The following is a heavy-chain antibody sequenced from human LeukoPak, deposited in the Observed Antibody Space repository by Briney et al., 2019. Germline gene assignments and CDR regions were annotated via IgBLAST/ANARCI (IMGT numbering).Heavy chain of an antibody. D-gene: IGHD2-21*01. J-gene: IGHJ4*02. CDR3: ARREHGDSHENYFDY. V-gene: IGHV5-51*01. Sequence: GESLKISCKGSGYSFTSYWIGWVRQMPGEGLEWMGIFYPGDSDTRYSPSFQGQVTISADKSISTAYLQWSSLKASDTAMYYCARREHGDSHENYFDYWGQGTLVTVSS. CDR2: FYPGDSDT. CDR1: GYSFTSYW.